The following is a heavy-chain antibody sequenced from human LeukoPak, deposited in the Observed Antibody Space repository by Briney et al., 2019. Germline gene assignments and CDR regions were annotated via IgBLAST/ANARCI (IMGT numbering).Heavy chain of an antibody. V-gene: IGHV1-8*01. Sequence: ASVKVSCKASGYTFTSYDINWVRQAPGQGLEWMGWMNPNSGNTGYAQKFQGRVTMTKNTSITTAYMELSSLRSEDTAGYYCARALSWTTDSYYYMDVWGKGTTVTVSS. CDR2: MNPNSGNT. J-gene: IGHJ6*03. CDR1: GYTFTSYD. CDR3: ARALSWTTDSYYYMDV. D-gene: IGHD3/OR15-3a*01.